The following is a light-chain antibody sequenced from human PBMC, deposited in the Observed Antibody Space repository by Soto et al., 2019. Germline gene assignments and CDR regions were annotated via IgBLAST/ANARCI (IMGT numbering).Light chain of an antibody. V-gene: IGKV1-5*01. CDR2: AAS. CDR1: QSISSW. Sequence: DIQMTQSPSTLSASVGDRVTITCRASQSISSWLAWYQQKPGKAPKLLIYAASSLESGVPSRLSGSGSGTEFTLTISSLQPDDFATYYCQQYNSYWTFGQGTKMEIK. J-gene: IGKJ1*01. CDR3: QQYNSYWT.